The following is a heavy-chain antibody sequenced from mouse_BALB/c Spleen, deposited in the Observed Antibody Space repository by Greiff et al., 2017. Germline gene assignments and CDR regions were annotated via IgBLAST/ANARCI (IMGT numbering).Heavy chain of an antibody. J-gene: IGHJ3*01. D-gene: IGHD2-4*01. CDR1: GYSITSDYA. V-gene: IGHV3-2*02. CDR2: ISYSGST. Sequence: VQLKESGPGLVKPSQSLSLTCTVTGYSITSDYAWNWIRQFPGNKLEWMGYISYSGSTSYNPSLKSRISITRDTSKNQFFLQLNSVTTEDTATYYCARGLYDYDWGQGTLVTVSA. CDR3: ARGLYDYD.